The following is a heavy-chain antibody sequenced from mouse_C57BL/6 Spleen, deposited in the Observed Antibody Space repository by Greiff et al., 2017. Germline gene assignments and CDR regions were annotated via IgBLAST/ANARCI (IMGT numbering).Heavy chain of an antibody. CDR3: ARGNCYFDV. CDR2: IDPSDSYT. J-gene: IGHJ1*03. V-gene: IGHV1-69*01. Sequence: QVQLQQPGAELVMPGASVKLSCKASGYTFTSYWMHWVKQRPGQGLEWIGEIDPSDSYTNYNQKFKGKSTFTVDKSSITSYMQLSSLTAEDSAVYYCARGNCYFDVWGTGTTVTVSA. CDR1: GYTFTSYW.